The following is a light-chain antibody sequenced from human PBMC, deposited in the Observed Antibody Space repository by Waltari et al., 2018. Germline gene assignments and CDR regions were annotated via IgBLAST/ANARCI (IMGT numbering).Light chain of an antibody. CDR2: DTS. V-gene: IGKV3-11*01. Sequence: DIVLTQSPAILCLSPGERASLSCRASQSVTNYLAGYQQKPGQAPRLLIDDTSNRATGIPARFSGSGFGTDFTLTISSLEPEDFAVYYCQQRRDWPLTFGGGTKVEIK. CDR1: QSVTNY. J-gene: IGKJ4*01. CDR3: QQRRDWPLT.